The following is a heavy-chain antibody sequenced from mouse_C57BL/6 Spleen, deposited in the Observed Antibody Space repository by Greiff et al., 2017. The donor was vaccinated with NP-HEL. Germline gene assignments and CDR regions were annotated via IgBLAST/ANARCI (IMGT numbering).Heavy chain of an antibody. CDR3: ARSLITTVVEEAMDY. V-gene: IGHV2-9-1*01. CDR2: IWTGGGT. CDR1: GFSLTSYA. Sequence: VQLQQSGPGLVAPSQSLSITCTVSGFSLTSYAISWVRQPPGKGLEWLGVIWTGGGTNYNSALNSRLSISKDNSKSQVFLKMNSLQTDDTARYYCARSLITTVVEEAMDYWGQGTSVTVSS. J-gene: IGHJ4*01. D-gene: IGHD1-1*01.